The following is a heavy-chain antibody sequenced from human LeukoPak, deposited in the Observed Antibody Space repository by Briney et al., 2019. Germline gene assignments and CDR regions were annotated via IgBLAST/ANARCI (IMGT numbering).Heavy chain of an antibody. CDR1: GFPFNYYS. J-gene: IGHJ4*02. D-gene: IGHD3-3*02. Sequence: GGSLRLSCAAPGFPFNYYSFNWVRQAPGKGLEWIAYITIDGSTAWYADSVEGRFTISRDNAKNSLYLQMSSLRADDTAVYYCARDGAFRIYDYWGQGTLVTVSS. CDR3: ARDGAFRIYDY. CDR2: ITIDGSTA. V-gene: IGHV3-48*01.